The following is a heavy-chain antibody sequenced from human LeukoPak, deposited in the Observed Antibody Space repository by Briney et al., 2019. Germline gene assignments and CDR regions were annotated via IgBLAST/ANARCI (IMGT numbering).Heavy chain of an antibody. Sequence: SETLSLTCTVSGGSISSYYWSWIRQPPGKGLEWIGYIYYSGSTNYNLSLKSRVTMSVDTSKNQFSLKLSSVTAADTAVYYCARHFEDSTGYYGAPFDYWGQGTLATVSS. CDR3: ARHFEDSTGYYGAPFDY. J-gene: IGHJ4*02. D-gene: IGHD3-22*01. CDR2: IYYSGST. CDR1: GGSISSYY. V-gene: IGHV4-59*08.